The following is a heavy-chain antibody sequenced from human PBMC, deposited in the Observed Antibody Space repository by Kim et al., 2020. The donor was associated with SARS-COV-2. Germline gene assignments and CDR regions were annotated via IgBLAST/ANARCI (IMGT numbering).Heavy chain of an antibody. CDR2: IRNKANSYTT. Sequence: GGSLRLSCAASGFTFSDHYMDWVRQAPGKGLEWVGRIRNKANSYTTEYAASVRGRFPISRDDSKNSLYLQMNSLNTEDTAVYYCARTSNGLYDFDHWGQG. V-gene: IGHV3-72*01. J-gene: IGHJ4*02. CDR3: ARTSNGLYDFDH. D-gene: IGHD3-16*01. CDR1: GFTFSDHY.